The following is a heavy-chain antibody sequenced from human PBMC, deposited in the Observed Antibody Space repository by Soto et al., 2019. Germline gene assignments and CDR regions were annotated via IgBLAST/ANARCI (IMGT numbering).Heavy chain of an antibody. D-gene: IGHD6-19*01. CDR2: VSHDGRNT. Sequence: VQLVECGGGVVQPGRSLRLTCAASGFTLSDYAMHWVRQAPGKGLEWVAVVSHDGRNTHYADSVKGRFTISRDSSKNTVSLEMTSLRAEDTAVYYCAKGGRQWLVTSDFNYWGQGALVIVSS. J-gene: IGHJ4*02. CDR1: GFTLSDYA. V-gene: IGHV3-30*18. CDR3: AKGGRQWLVTSDFNY.